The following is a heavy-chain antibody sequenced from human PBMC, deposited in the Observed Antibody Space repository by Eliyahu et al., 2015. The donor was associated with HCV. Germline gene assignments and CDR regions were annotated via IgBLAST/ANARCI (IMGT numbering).Heavy chain of an antibody. Sequence: EVQLVESGGGLVQPGRSLRLSCAASGFTFXXYDMHWVRQTPGKGLGWVSGITWNSGTIDYADSLKGRFTISRDDAKNSLYLQMNSLRAEDTAFYYCARSAYSTGSAKSPLDYWGQGTLVTVSS. V-gene: IGHV3-9*01. J-gene: IGHJ4*02. CDR3: ARSAYSTGSAKSPLDY. CDR2: ITWNSGTI. D-gene: IGHD6-19*01. CDR1: GFTFXXYD.